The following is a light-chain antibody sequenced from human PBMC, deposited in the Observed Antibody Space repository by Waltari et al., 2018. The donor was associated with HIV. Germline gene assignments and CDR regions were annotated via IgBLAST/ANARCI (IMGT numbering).Light chain of an antibody. CDR3: AAWDDSLNVV. Sequence: QSVLTQPPSASGTPGQRVTISCSGSSSNIGSNTVNWYQQLPGTAPKPLIYSNKQRPAGVPDRFSGSKSGTSASLAISGLQSEDEANYYCAAWDDSLNVVFGTGTKVTVL. CDR2: SNK. V-gene: IGLV1-44*01. J-gene: IGLJ1*01. CDR1: SSNIGSNT.